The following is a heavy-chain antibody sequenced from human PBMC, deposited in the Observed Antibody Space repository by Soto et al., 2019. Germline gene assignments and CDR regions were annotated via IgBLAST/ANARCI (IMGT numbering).Heavy chain of an antibody. Sequence: EVQLVESGGGLIQPGGSLRLSCLASGFNFRSYSMNWVRQAPGKGLEWISYISSSDINIYYADSVRVRFTISRDIAKNALYLQMNSLRAEDTDVYYWERDYGDYVPRNDYWGKGTRVPVSS. CDR3: ERDYGDYVPRNDY. V-gene: IGHV3-48*01. CDR1: GFNFRSYS. D-gene: IGHD4-17*01. CDR2: ISSSDINI. J-gene: IGHJ4*02.